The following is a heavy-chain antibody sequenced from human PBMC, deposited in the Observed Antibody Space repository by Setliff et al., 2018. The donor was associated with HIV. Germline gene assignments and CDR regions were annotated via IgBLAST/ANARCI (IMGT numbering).Heavy chain of an antibody. D-gene: IGHD2-2*02. Sequence: SETLSLTCAVYVGSFSGYYWSWIRQPPGKGLEWIGRLYVSGNTIYNPSLRSRVTMSVDTSKNQFSLRLTSVTAADTAVYYCARVFPPIRGAPFGTPPGAFDIWGQGTKVTVSS. V-gene: IGHV4-34*01. CDR2: LYVSGNT. CDR1: VGSFSGYY. CDR3: ARVFPPIRGAPFGTPPGAFDI. J-gene: IGHJ3*02.